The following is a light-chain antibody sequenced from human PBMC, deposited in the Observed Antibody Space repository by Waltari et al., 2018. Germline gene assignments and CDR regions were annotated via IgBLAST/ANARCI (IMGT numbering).Light chain of an antibody. CDR2: AVS. V-gene: IGKV1-39*01. CDR3: QQSYSNVLYT. CDR1: QGISSY. J-gene: IGKJ2*01. Sequence: DIQMPQSPSSLSASKGDRVTITCRASQGISSYLNWYQQKPGDAPKLLIYAVSHLESGVPSRFSGRGTGTEFTLTISSLQPEDSGTYYCQQSYSNVLYTFGQGTKLEIK.